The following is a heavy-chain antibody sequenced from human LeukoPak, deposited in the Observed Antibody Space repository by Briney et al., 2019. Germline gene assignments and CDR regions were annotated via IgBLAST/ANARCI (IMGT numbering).Heavy chain of an antibody. D-gene: IGHD1-26*01. Sequence: QPGGSLRLSCAASGLTFSSYAMSWVRQAPGEGLEWVSVISGSGGSTYYADSVKGRFTISRDNSKNTLYLQMNSLRGEDTAVYYCAKGILSGSYYFDCWGQGTLVSVSS. CDR1: GLTFSSYA. CDR3: AKGILSGSYYFDC. CDR2: ISGSGGST. J-gene: IGHJ4*02. V-gene: IGHV3-23*01.